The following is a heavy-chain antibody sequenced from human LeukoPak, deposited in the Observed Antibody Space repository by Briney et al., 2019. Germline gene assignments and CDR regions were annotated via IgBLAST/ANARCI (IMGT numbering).Heavy chain of an antibody. V-gene: IGHV4-39*01. D-gene: IGHD5-24*01. Sequence: SXXXXXGWIRQPPGKGLEWIESIYYSGSTYYNPSLKSRVTISVDTSKNQFSLKLSSVTAADTAVYYCAKGDRDGYNWELFDYWGQGTLVT. CDR3: AKGDRDGYNWELFDY. CDR1: SXXXX. CDR2: IYYSGST. J-gene: IGHJ4*02.